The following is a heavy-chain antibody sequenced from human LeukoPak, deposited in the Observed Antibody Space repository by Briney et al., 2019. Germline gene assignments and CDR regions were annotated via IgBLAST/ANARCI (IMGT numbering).Heavy chain of an antibody. J-gene: IGHJ4*02. V-gene: IGHV4-39*07. CDR1: GGSTSSSNHY. CDR2: MSYSGST. Sequence: SETLSLTCTVSGGSTSSSNHYWGWIRQPPGKGLEWIGSMSYSGSTFYNPSLKSRVTISVDTSKNQFSLRLSSATAADTAVYYCARAVFSYCSGGTCPYFDYWGQGTLVTVSS. CDR3: ARAVFSYCSGGTCPYFDY. D-gene: IGHD2-15*01.